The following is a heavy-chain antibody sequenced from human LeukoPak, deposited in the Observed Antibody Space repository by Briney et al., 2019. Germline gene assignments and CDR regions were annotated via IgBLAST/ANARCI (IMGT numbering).Heavy chain of an antibody. J-gene: IGHJ4*02. CDR2: ISWNSGSI. V-gene: IGHV3-9*03. CDR1: GFTLDDYA. D-gene: IGHD6-6*01. CDR3: AKSTSSIAARPNDYFDY. Sequence: PGRSLRLSCAASGFTLDDYAMHWVRQAPGKGLEWVSGISWNSGSIGYADSVKGRFTISRDNAKNSLYLQMNSLRAEDMALYYCAKSTSSIAARPNDYFDYWGQGTLVTVSS.